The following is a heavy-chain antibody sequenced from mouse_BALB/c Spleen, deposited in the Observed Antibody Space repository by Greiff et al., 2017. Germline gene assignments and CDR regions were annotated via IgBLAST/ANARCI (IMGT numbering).Heavy chain of an antibody. CDR1: GFSLSSYS. V-gene: IGHV2-6-4*01. J-gene: IGHJ4*01. CDR2: IWGGGST. CDR3: ARNTERGYAMDY. Sequence: VNVVESGPGLVAPSQSLSITCTVSGFSLSSYSVHWVRQPPGKGLEWLGMIWGGGSTDYNSALNSRLSISKDNSKSQVFLKMNSLQTDDTAMYYCARNTERGYAMDYWGQGTSVTVSS.